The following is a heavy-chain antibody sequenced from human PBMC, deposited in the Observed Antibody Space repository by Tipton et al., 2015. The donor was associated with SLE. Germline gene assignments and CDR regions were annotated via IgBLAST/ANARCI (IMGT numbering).Heavy chain of an antibody. V-gene: IGHV4-39*07. D-gene: IGHD3-3*01. J-gene: IGHJ5*02. CDR1: GGSISSDSYY. Sequence: TLSLTCTVSGGSISSDSYYWGWIRQPPGKGLEWIGSIYYSGATYYNPSPKSRVTISEDTSKNRVSLKLNSATAADTAVYYCARPHYDFRSGNWSDPWGQGTLVTVSS. CDR2: IYYSGAT. CDR3: ARPHYDFRSGNWSDP.